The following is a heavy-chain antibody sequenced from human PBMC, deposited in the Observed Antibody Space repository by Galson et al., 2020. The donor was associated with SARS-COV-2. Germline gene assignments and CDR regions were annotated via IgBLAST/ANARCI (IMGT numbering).Heavy chain of an antibody. V-gene: IGHV4-4*07. CDR3: ARGPEGSLDND. Sequence: ASETLSLTCISSGGSTNIYYWSWIRQPAGKGLEWIGRIYTSGSTHYNPSLGSRVTMSLDTSKKHFSLKLSSVTAADTAVYYCARGPEGSLDNDWGQGTLVTVSS. D-gene: IGHD2-8*01. J-gene: IGHJ4*02. CDR1: GGSTNIYY. CDR2: IYTSGST.